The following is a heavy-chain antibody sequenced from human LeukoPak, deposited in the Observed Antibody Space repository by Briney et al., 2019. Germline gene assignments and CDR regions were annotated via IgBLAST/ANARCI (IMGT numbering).Heavy chain of an antibody. D-gene: IGHD2-8*01. CDR1: GYSFPSYG. CDR2: ISANNGNT. Sequence: ASVKVSCKASGYSFPSYGITWVRQAPGQGLEWMGWISANNGNTYYAQKLQGRASMTTDTSASTAYMELRSLRSDDTAVYYCARDCANGVCADYWGQGTLVTVSS. V-gene: IGHV1-18*01. J-gene: IGHJ4*02. CDR3: ARDCANGVCADY.